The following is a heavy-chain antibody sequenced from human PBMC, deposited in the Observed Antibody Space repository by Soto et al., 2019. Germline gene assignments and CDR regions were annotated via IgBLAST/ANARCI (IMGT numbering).Heavy chain of an antibody. D-gene: IGHD1-20*01. J-gene: IGHJ4*02. Sequence: SETLSLTCAVYGGSFSGYYWSWIRQPPGKGLEWIGEINHSGSTNYNPSLKSRVTISVDTSKNQFSLKLSSVTAADTAVYYCAREDPVITGTAFDYWGQGTLVTVPS. V-gene: IGHV4-34*01. CDR1: GGSFSGYY. CDR2: INHSGST. CDR3: AREDPVITGTAFDY.